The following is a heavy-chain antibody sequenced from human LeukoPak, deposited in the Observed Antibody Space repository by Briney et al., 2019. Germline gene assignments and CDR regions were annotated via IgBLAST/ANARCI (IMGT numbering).Heavy chain of an antibody. CDR2: IIPIFGTA. V-gene: IGHV1-69*13. Sequence: GASVKVSCKASGGTFSSYAISWVRQAPGQGLEWMGGIIPIFGTANYAQKFQGRATITADESTSTAYMELSSLRSEDTAVYYCARDRYCSGGSCSYPPGFDYWGQGTLVTVSS. D-gene: IGHD2-15*01. J-gene: IGHJ4*02. CDR1: GGTFSSYA. CDR3: ARDRYCSGGSCSYPPGFDY.